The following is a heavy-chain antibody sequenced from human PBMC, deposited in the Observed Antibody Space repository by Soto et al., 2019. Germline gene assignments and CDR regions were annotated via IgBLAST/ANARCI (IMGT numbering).Heavy chain of an antibody. CDR1: GGSISSGGYY. Sequence: QVQLQESGPGLVKPSQTLSLTCTVSGGSISSGGYYWSWIRQHPGKGLEWIGYIYYSGSTYYNPSLNSRVTISVDTSKNQFSLKLSSVTAADTAVYYCAREPYDFWSGYFPNHDAFDIWGQGTMVTVSS. V-gene: IGHV4-31*03. CDR2: IYYSGST. J-gene: IGHJ3*02. D-gene: IGHD3-3*01. CDR3: AREPYDFWSGYFPNHDAFDI.